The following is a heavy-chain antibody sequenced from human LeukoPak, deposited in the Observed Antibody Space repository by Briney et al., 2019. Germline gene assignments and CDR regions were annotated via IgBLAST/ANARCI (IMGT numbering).Heavy chain of an antibody. Sequence: PSETLSLTCTVSGYSITSGYYWSWIRQPAGKGLEWIGRIYTSGTTHYNPSLKSRVTMSVDTSKNQFSLKLSSVTAADTAVYYCARETSQKGAHYMDVWGKGTTVTISS. CDR1: GYSITSGYY. D-gene: IGHD3-16*01. J-gene: IGHJ6*03. CDR3: ARETSQKGAHYMDV. CDR2: IYTSGTT. V-gene: IGHV4-4*07.